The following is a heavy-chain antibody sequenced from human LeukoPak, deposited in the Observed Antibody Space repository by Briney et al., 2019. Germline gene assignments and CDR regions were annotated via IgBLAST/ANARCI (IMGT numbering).Heavy chain of an antibody. CDR2: IIPIFGTA. D-gene: IGHD6-19*01. CDR3: ARGRMAGTYVFDS. Sequence: ASVKVSCKASGGTFSSYAISWVRQAPGQGLEWMGGIIPIFGTANYAQKFQGRVTITADESTSTAYMELSSLRSEDTAVYYCARGRMAGTYVFDSWGQGTLVTVSS. CDR1: GGTFSSYA. V-gene: IGHV1-69*13. J-gene: IGHJ4*02.